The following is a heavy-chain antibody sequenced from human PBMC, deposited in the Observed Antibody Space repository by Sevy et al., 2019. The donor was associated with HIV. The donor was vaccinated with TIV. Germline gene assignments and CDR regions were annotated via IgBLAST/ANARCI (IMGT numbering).Heavy chain of an antibody. CDR1: GFTFSSYW. D-gene: IGHD2-2*01. V-gene: IGHV3-7*03. J-gene: IGHJ6*03. Sequence: GGSLRLSCAASGFTFSSYWMSWVRQAPGKGLEWVANIKQDGSEKYYVDSVKGRFTISRDNAKNSLYLQMNSLRAEDTAVYYCGRDRQFSSSPSSRARKIYYYYYKEVWGKGTTVTVSS. CDR2: IKQDGSEK. CDR3: GRDRQFSSSPSSRARKIYYYYYKEV.